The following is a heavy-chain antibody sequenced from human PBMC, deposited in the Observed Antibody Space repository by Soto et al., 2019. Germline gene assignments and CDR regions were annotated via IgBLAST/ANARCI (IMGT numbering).Heavy chain of an antibody. V-gene: IGHV3-48*02. D-gene: IGHD1-26*01. J-gene: IGHJ5*02. CDR3: IGDGGATDWFDP. CDR1: GFTFSTYS. CDR2: ISSSSSTR. Sequence: EVQLVESGGGLVQPGGSLRLSCAASGFTFSTYSMNWVRQAPGKGLEWVSYISSSSSTRYYADSVKGRFTISRDNAKNSLYLQMNSLRDEDTAVYYCIGDGGATDWFDPWGQGTLVTVSS.